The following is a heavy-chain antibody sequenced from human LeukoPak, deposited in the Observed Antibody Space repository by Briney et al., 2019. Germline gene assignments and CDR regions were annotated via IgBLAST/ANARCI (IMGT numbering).Heavy chain of an antibody. J-gene: IGHJ4*02. CDR3: ARTPGGGGYNGY. Sequence: VASVTLSCKASGYTFTSYGISWVRQPPGQGLEWMGWISAYNGNTNYAQKLQGRVTMTTDTSTSTAYMELRSLRSDDTAVYYCARTPGGGGYNGYWGQGTLVTVSS. V-gene: IGHV1-18*01. CDR1: GYTFTSYG. D-gene: IGHD5-24*01. CDR2: ISAYNGNT.